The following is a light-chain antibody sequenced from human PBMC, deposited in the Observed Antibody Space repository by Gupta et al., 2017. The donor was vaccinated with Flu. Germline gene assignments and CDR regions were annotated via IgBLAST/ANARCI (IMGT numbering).Light chain of an antibody. CDR3: QQRYSTPFT. CDR2: AAS. CDR1: QSISSY. V-gene: IGKV1-39*01. Sequence: DIQMTQSPSSLSASVGDRVTITCRASQSISSYLNWYQQKPGKAPKLLIYAASSLQSGVPSRFSGSGSGTDFTLTISRRQPEDFATYYCQQRYSTPFTFGHGTNVDIK. J-gene: IGKJ3*01.